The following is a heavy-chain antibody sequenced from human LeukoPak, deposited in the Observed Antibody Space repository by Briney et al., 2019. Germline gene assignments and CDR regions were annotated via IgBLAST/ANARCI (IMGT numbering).Heavy chain of an antibody. CDR2: INPRGGST. CDR3: ARRSQRGSDY. V-gene: IGHV1-46*01. Sequence: ASVKVSCKASGYTFTGYYTHWVRQAPGQGLEWVGLINPRGGSTNYGQKFHGRVTMTRDTSTSTVYMELSSLRSEDTAVYYCARRSQRGSDYWGQGTLVTVSS. CDR1: GYTFTGYY. D-gene: IGHD3-10*01. J-gene: IGHJ4*02.